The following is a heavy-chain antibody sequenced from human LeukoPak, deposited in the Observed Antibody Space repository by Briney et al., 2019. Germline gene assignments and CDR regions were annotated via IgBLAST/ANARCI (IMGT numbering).Heavy chain of an antibody. CDR2: INFDGSDA. Sequence: PGGSLRLSCAASGLTLSGYWMHWVRQPPGKGLVWVSRINFDGSDASYAGSVKGRFTISRDNAKNTLYLQMNSLRAEDTAVYYCTRSLMDWGQGIRVTVAS. J-gene: IGHJ4*02. V-gene: IGHV3-74*01. CDR1: GLTLSGYW. D-gene: IGHD3-16*01. CDR3: TRSLMD.